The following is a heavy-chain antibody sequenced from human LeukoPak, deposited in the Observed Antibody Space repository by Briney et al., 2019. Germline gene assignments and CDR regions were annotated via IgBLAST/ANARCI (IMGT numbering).Heavy chain of an antibody. Sequence: ASVKVSCKASGGTFSSYAISWVRQAPGQGLEWVGLINPSGGSTSYAQKFQGRVTMTRDTSTSTVYLELSSLRSEDTAVYYCARDAALTGPLDYWGQGTLVTVSS. CDR2: INPSGGST. CDR1: GGTFSSYA. V-gene: IGHV1-46*01. CDR3: ARDAALTGPLDY. J-gene: IGHJ4*02. D-gene: IGHD1-20*01.